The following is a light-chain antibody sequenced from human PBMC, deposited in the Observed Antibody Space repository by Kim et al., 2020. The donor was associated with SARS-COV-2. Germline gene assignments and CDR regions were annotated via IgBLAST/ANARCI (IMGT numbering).Light chain of an antibody. CDR3: QQSGAFLT. CDR1: QSIGNG. V-gene: IGKV6-21*02. Sequence: SVTPREHVTVPCQASQSIGNGLHWDQRKPDQSPQLLIRYASQSITGGPPRFGGSGSGTEFTLTINSLEAEDAATYYCQQSGAFLTFGGGTKVDIK. J-gene: IGKJ4*01. CDR2: YAS.